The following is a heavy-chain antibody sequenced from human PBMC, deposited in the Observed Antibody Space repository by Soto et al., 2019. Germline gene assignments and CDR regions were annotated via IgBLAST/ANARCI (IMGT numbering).Heavy chain of an antibody. J-gene: IGHJ4*02. CDR2: INAGNGNT. V-gene: IGHV1-3*01. CDR3: ARDGPAAGTGGYFDY. Sequence: ASVKVSCKASGYTFTSYAMHWVRQAPGQRLEWMGWINAGNGNTKYSQKFQGRVTITRDTSASTAYMELSSLRSEDTAVYYCARDGPAAGTGGYFDYWGQGTLVTVSS. CDR1: GYTFTSYA. D-gene: IGHD6-13*01.